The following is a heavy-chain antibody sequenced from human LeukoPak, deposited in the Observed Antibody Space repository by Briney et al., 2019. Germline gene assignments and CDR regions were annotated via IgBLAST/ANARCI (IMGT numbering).Heavy chain of an antibody. CDR2: IYTSGST. CDR1: GGSISSGSYY. CDR3: ARHRRDSVTSAYDN. V-gene: IGHV4-61*02. Sequence: SQTLSLTCTVSGGSISSGSYYWSWIRQPAGKGLEWIGRIYTSGSTNYNPSLKSRLTISLDTSKNQVSLKLSSVTAADTALYYCARHRRDSVTSAYDNWGQGTLVTVSS. J-gene: IGHJ4*02. D-gene: IGHD6-25*01.